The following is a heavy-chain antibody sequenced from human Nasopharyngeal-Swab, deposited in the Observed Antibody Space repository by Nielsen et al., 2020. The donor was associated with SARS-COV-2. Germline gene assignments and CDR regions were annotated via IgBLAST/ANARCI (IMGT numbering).Heavy chain of an antibody. J-gene: IGHJ6*02. Sequence: GESLKISCAASGFTVSSNYMTWVRQAPGKGLEWVSVLYSSGSTYYADSVKGRFTISRHNSKNTLYLQVNSLRAEDTAVYYCARVRYESSGYFYGMDVWGQGTTVTVSS. CDR2: LYSSGST. V-gene: IGHV3-53*04. CDR1: GFTVSSNY. D-gene: IGHD3-22*01. CDR3: ARVRYESSGYFYGMDV.